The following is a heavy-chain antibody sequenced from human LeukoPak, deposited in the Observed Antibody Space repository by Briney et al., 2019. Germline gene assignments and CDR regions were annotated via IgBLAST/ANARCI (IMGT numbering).Heavy chain of an antibody. Sequence: KPGGSLRLSCAASGFTFSTYTMNWVRQAPGKGLEWVSSISSRSSYIYYADSVKDRFTISRDNAKNSLYLQMNSLRAEDTAIYYCARAPGAFDIWGQGTMVTVSS. CDR3: ARAPGAFDI. J-gene: IGHJ3*02. V-gene: IGHV3-21*01. CDR2: ISSRSSYI. CDR1: GFTFSTYT.